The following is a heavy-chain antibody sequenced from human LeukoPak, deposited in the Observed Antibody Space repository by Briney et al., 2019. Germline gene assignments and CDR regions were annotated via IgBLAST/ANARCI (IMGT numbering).Heavy chain of an antibody. V-gene: IGHV3-23*01. Sequence: GGSLRLSCAASGFTFSSYAMSWVRQAPGQGLEWVSAISDSGGNTYYADSVKGRFTISRDNSKNTLYLQMNSLRVEDTAVYYCANGGLWLPTRTAWGQGTLVTVSS. CDR2: ISDSGGNT. CDR1: GFTFSSYA. D-gene: IGHD3-22*01. J-gene: IGHJ5*02. CDR3: ANGGLWLPTRTA.